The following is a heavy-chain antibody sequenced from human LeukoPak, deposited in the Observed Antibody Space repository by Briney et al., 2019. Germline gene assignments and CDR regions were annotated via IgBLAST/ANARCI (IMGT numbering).Heavy chain of an antibody. CDR1: GFTFSSYA. CDR3: AKEETTMVRGVIIGRAFDI. Sequence: GGSLRLSCAASGFTFSSYAMSWVRQAPGKGLEWVSAISGSGGSTYYADSVKGRFTISRDNSKNTLYLQMNSLRAEDTAVYYCAKEETTMVRGVIIGRAFDIWGQGTMVTVSS. D-gene: IGHD3-10*01. V-gene: IGHV3-23*01. CDR2: ISGSGGST. J-gene: IGHJ3*02.